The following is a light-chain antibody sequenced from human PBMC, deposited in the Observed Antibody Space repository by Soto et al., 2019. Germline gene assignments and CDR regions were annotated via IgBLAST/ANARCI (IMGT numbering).Light chain of an antibody. V-gene: IGKV1-39*01. Sequence: DIQMTQSPSSLSASVGDRVTITCRASQGISSYLNWYQQKPGKAPKLLIYAASSLQSGVPSRFSGSGSGTDFTLTISSLQPEDFATYYCQQSYSTPFTFGHGTRLEIK. CDR2: AAS. CDR1: QGISSY. CDR3: QQSYSTPFT. J-gene: IGKJ5*01.